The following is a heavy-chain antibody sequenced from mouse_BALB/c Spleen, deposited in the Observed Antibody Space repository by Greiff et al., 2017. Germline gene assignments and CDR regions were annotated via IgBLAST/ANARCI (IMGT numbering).Heavy chain of an antibody. V-gene: IGHV2-2*02. CDR2: IWSGGST. Sequence: VQLQQSGPGLVQPSQSLSITCTVSGFSLPSYGVHWVRQSPGKGLEWLGVIWSGGSTDYNAAFISRLSISKDNSKSQVFFKMNSLQANDTAIYYCARSYGNYGWYFDVWGAGTTVTVSS. CDR1: GFSLPSYG. CDR3: ARSYGNYGWYFDV. D-gene: IGHD2-1*01. J-gene: IGHJ1*01.